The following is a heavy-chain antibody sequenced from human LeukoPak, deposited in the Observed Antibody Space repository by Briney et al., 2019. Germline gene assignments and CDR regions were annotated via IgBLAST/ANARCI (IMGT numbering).Heavy chain of an antibody. CDR3: ARDGYFGSDSVTGAGALGDYYMDV. CDR2: ITYDGSNK. J-gene: IGHJ6*03. D-gene: IGHD3-9*01. V-gene: IGHV3-30*04. Sequence: PWGSLSLSCAASGFTLSNYAMHWVRQAPGKGLEWVAIITYDGSNKDYADVVKGRFTISRDNSKNTLYLQMNSLRAEDTALYYCARDGYFGSDSVTGAGALGDYYMDVWGKGTTVTVSS. CDR1: GFTLSNYA.